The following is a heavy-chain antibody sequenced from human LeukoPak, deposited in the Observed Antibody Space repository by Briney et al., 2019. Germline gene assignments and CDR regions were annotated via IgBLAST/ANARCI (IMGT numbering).Heavy chain of an antibody. V-gene: IGHV4-31*03. J-gene: IGHJ3*02. Sequence: SETLSLTCTVSGGSISTGGYYCSWIRQHPGKGLEWIGNIYYSGSTYYSPSLKSRVTMSVDTSKNQFSLTLISVTAADTAVYYCARSGSHSVDAFDIWGQGTMVTVSS. CDR1: GGSISTGGYY. CDR2: IYYSGST. D-gene: IGHD1-26*01. CDR3: ARSGSHSVDAFDI.